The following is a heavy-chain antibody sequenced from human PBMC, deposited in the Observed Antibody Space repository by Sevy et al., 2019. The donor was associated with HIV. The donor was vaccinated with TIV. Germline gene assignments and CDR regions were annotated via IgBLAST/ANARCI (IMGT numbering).Heavy chain of an antibody. D-gene: IGHD2-2*02. Sequence: GGSLRLSCAASGFTFSSYAMSWVRQAPGKGLEWISAISGSGGSTYYADSVKGRFTISRDNSKNRLYLQTNSLIAEDTAVYYCAKGVAYCSSSSCYTNYYYMDVWGKGTTVTVSS. V-gene: IGHV3-23*01. J-gene: IGHJ6*03. CDR1: GFTFSSYA. CDR3: AKGVAYCSSSSCYTNYYYMDV. CDR2: ISGSGGST.